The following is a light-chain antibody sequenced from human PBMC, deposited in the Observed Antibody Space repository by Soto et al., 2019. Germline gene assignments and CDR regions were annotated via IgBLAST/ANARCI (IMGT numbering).Light chain of an antibody. CDR2: GAS. V-gene: IGKV3-20*01. Sequence: EIVLTQSPGTLSLSPGGRATLSFRASQSVSSSYLAWYQQKPGQAPRLLIYGASSRATGIPDRFSGSGSGTDFTLTITRLEPENFAVFYCQQYGSSEIIFGQGTRLEIK. CDR1: QSVSSSY. CDR3: QQYGSSEII. J-gene: IGKJ5*01.